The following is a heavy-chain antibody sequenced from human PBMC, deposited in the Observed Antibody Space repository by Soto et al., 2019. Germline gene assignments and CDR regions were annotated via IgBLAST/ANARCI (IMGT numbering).Heavy chain of an antibody. J-gene: IGHJ4*02. CDR3: ARALDSSGYYYFDY. D-gene: IGHD3-22*01. CDR2: ISYDGSNK. V-gene: IGHV3-30*04. CDR1: GFTFSSYA. Sequence: GGSLRLSCAASGFTFSSYAMHWVRQAPGKGLERVAVISYDGSNKYYADSVKGRFTISRDNSKNTLYLQMNSLRAEDTAVYYCARALDSSGYYYFDYWGQGTLVTVSS.